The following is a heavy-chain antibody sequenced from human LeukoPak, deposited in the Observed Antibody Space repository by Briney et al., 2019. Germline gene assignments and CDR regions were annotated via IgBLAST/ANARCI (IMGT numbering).Heavy chain of an antibody. CDR2: IYYSGST. CDR1: GGSISSYY. D-gene: IGHD5-24*01. Sequence: SETLSLTCTVSGGSISSYYWSWIRQPPGKGLEWIGYIYYSGSTNYNPSLKSRVTISVDASKNQFSLKLTSVTAADTAVYYCARARGATIFQSAFDIWGQGTMVTVSS. J-gene: IGHJ3*02. V-gene: IGHV4-59*01. CDR3: ARARGATIFQSAFDI.